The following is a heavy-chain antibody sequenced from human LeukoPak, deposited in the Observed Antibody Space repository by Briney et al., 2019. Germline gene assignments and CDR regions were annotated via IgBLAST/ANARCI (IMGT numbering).Heavy chain of an antibody. CDR1: GASINNYY. CDR2: IYYRGST. V-gene: IGHV4-59*01. CDR3: ARGGDYGDLRYFDY. J-gene: IGHJ4*02. D-gene: IGHD4-17*01. Sequence: SGTLSLTCTASGASINNYYWSWIRQPPWKGLDWIGYIYYRGSTNYNPSLKSRVTFSVDTSKNQFSLKLNSVTAADTAVYYCARGGDYGDLRYFDYWGQGTLVTVSS.